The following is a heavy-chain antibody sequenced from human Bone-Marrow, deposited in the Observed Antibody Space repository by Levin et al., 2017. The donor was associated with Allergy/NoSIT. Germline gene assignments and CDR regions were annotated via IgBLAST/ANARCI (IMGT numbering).Heavy chain of an antibody. D-gene: IGHD2-21*01. CDR2: ISPNSGGT. V-gene: IGHV1-2*02. CDR1: GYTFTNYY. Sequence: GESLKISCQASGYTFTNYYIYWVRQAPGQGLEWMGWISPNSGGTNYAQKFQGRVTMTRDKSISTAYMELTRLRSDDTAVYYCGRGLLSRSREGCDHWGQGTLVTVSS. J-gene: IGHJ4*02. CDR3: GRGLLSRSREGCDH.